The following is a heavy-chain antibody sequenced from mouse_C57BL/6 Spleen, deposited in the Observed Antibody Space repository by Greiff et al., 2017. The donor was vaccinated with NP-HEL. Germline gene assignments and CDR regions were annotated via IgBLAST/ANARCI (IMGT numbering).Heavy chain of an antibody. D-gene: IGHD1-3*01. CDR2: ISNGGGGT. V-gene: IGHV5-12*01. CDR3: GSGEDKDGNAMDY. Sequence: EVQGVESGGGLVQPGGSLKLSCAASGFTFSDYYMYWVRQTPEKRLEWVAYISNGGGGTYYPDTVKGRFTISRDNAKNTLLLQMSSLKDEERDMDKRGSGEDKDGNAMDYWGQGTSVTVSS. CDR1: GFTFSDYY. J-gene: IGHJ4*01.